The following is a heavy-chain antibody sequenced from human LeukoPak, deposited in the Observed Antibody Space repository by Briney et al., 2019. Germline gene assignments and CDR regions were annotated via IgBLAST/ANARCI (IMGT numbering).Heavy chain of an antibody. V-gene: IGHV4-39*07. CDR2: IYYSGST. Sequence: PSETLSLTCTVSGGSISSSSYYWGWIRQPPGKGLEWIGSIYYSGSTYYNPSLKSRVTISVDTSKNQFSLKLSSVTAADTAVYYCARDANIAAAGTGFDYWGQGTLVTVSS. J-gene: IGHJ4*02. D-gene: IGHD6-13*01. CDR3: ARDANIAAAGTGFDY. CDR1: GGSISSSSYY.